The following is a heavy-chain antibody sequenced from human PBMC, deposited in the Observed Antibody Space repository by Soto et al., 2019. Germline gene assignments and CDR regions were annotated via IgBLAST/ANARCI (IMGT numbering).Heavy chain of an antibody. V-gene: IGHV4-30-2*01. CDR1: GGSISSGGYS. CDR3: ASRQTTVAAIDY. D-gene: IGHD4-17*01. J-gene: IGHJ4*02. Sequence: QLQLQESGSGLVKPSQTLSLTCAVSGGSISSGGYSWSWIRQPPGKGLEWIGYIYHSGSTYYNPSLKSRVTISVDRSKNQFSLKLSSVTAADTAVYYCASRQTTVAAIDYWGQGTLVTVSS. CDR2: IYHSGST.